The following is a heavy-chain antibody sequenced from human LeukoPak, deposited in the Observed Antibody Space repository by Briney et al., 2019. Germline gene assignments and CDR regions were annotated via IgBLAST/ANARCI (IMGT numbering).Heavy chain of an antibody. CDR1: GFTFSSYS. J-gene: IGHJ4*02. D-gene: IGHD1-26*01. V-gene: IGHV3-21*01. CDR2: ISSSSSYI. CDR3: ARGIVGATGWNY. Sequence: GGSLRLSCAASGFTFSSYSMTWVRQAPGKGLEWVSSISSSSSYIYYADSVKGRFTISRDNAKNSLYLQMNSLRAEDTAVYYCARGIVGATGWNYWGQGTLVTVSS.